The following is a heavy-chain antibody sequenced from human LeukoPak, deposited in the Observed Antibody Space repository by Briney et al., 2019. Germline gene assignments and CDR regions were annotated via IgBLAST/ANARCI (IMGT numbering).Heavy chain of an antibody. J-gene: IGHJ4*02. CDR3: ARVLSSWPEFDY. D-gene: IGHD6-13*01. V-gene: IGHV4-34*01. CDR2: INHSGST. Sequence: SETLSLTCAVYGGSFSGYYWSWIRQPPGKGLEWIGEINHSGSTNYNPSLKSRVTISVDTSKNQFSLKLSSVTAADTAVYYCARVLSSWPEFDYWGQGILVTVSS. CDR1: GGSFSGYY.